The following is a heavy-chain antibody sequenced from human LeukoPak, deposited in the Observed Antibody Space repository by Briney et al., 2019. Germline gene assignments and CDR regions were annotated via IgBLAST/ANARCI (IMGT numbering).Heavy chain of an antibody. CDR1: GGSISSGDYY. D-gene: IGHD4-17*01. CDR2: IYYSGST. V-gene: IGHV4-30-4*01. Sequence: SETLSLTCTVSGGSISSGDYYWSWIRQPPGKGLDWIGYIYYSGSTYYNPSLKSRVTISVDTSKNQFSLKLSSVTAADTAVYYCARMTTPPKEPVRDYWGQGTLVTVSS. J-gene: IGHJ4*02. CDR3: ARMTTPPKEPVRDY.